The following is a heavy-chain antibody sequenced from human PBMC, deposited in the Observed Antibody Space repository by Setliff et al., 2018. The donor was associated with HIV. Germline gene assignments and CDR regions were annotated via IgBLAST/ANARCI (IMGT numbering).Heavy chain of an antibody. V-gene: IGHV5-51*01. Sequence: PGESLKISCKGSGYSFNNYWIAWVRQMPGKGLEWMGIIYPGDSKTRYSPSFQGQVTISADKSISTAYLQWSSLKASDIAMYYCARAYSSRWPYDAFDIWGRGTMVTVSS. CDR1: GYSFNNYW. CDR3: ARAYSSRWPYDAFDI. D-gene: IGHD2-2*01. CDR2: IYPGDSKT. J-gene: IGHJ3*02.